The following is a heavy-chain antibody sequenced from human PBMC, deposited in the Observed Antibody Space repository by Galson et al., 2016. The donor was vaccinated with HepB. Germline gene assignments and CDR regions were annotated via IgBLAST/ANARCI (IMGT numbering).Heavy chain of an antibody. CDR1: GFTFSSYA. CDR2: ISGSAGNI. CDR3: AKHKDRGALIGMFDY. V-gene: IGHV3-23*01. J-gene: IGHJ4*02. D-gene: IGHD3-10*01. Sequence: SLRLSCAASGFTFSSYAMSWVRQAPGKGLEWVAVISGSAGNIYYADSVKGRLTFSRDNSNNTLYLQLNSLRAEDTAVYYCAKHKDRGALIGMFDYWGQGTLLIVSS.